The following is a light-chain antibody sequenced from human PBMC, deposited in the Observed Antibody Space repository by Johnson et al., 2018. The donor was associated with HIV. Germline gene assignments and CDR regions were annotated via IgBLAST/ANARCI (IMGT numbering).Light chain of an antibody. Sequence: QSLLTQPPSMSAAPGQKVTISCSGSSSNIGNNYVSWYQQLPGTAPKLLIYDNNKRPSGIPDRFSGSKSGTSATLGITGLQTGDEADYYCGTWARSLSAGCFVFGTGTKVTGL. J-gene: IGLJ1*01. CDR2: DNN. CDR1: SSNIGNNY. CDR3: GTWARSLSAGCFV. V-gene: IGLV1-51*01.